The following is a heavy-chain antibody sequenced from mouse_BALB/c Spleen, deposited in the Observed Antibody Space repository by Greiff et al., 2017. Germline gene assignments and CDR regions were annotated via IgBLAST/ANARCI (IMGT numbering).Heavy chain of an antibody. D-gene: IGHD2-4*01. J-gene: IGHJ4*01. CDR3: ARGAIYYDYDGYAMDY. CDR2: ISYDGSN. CDR1: GYSITSGYY. Sequence: EVQLQQSGPGLVKPSQSLSLTCSVTGYSITSGYYWNWIRQFPGNKLEWMGYISYDGSNNYNPSLKNRISITRDTSKNQFFLKLNSVTTEDTATYYCARGAIYYDYDGYAMDYWGQGTSVTVSS. V-gene: IGHV3-6*02.